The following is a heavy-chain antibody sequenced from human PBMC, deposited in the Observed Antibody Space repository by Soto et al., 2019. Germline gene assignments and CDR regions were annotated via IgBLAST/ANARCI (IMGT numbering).Heavy chain of an antibody. CDR3: VHPVMVHTITGGHYFDY. CDR2: IYWNEDK. V-gene: IGHV2-5*01. D-gene: IGHD2-8*01. J-gene: IGHJ4*02. CDR1: AFSLSTNGVG. Sequence: SGPTLVNPTHPLTLTCTFSAFSLSTNGVGVGWIRQPPGKPLEWLAVIYWNEDKRYSRSLKSRLSITKDTSKNQVGLRMTTLEPVDPATSYCVHPVMVHTITGGHYFDYWGRGTRGTVSA.